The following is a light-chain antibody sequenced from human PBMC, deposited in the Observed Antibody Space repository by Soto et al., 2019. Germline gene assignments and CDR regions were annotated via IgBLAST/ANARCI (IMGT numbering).Light chain of an antibody. CDR3: QHYQRYPPS. J-gene: IGKJ4*01. Sequence: DIQMTQSPSSLSASVGDRVTITCRASHPININLVWFQQKPGKAPKSLIYAATNLQSGVPSRFSGSGGGTEFRLTISSLQPEDVATYYCQHYQRYPPSFGGGTKLEIK. CDR2: AAT. CDR1: HPININ. V-gene: IGKV1-16*01.